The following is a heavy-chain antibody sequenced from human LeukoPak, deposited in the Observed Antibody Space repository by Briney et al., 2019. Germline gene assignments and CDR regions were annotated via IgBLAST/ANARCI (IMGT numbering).Heavy chain of an antibody. V-gene: IGHV3-7*01. Sequence: PGGSLRLSCAASGFSFSNYYMSWVRQAPGKGLEWVANIKQDGSDKSYVDSVKGRFTISRDNAENSLYLQMNSLRAEDTAVYSCAREREVGPTIHVYWRQGTLVTVSS. D-gene: IGHD1-26*01. CDR2: IKQDGSDK. J-gene: IGHJ4*02. CDR3: AREREVGPTIHVY. CDR1: GFSFSNYY.